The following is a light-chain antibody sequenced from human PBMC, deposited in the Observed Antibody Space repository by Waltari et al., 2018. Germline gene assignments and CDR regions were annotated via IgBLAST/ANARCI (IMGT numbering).Light chain of an antibody. V-gene: IGKV1-39*01. CDR3: QQSFKTPIT. J-gene: IGKJ5*01. CDR2: AAS. Sequence: DIQMTQSPSSLSASVGDRVTITCRASQSITTYLNWYQQKPGKAHKLLIYAASSLQSGVPSRFSGSGSGTDFTLTISSLQPEDFASYYCQQSFKTPITFGQGTRLEIK. CDR1: QSITTY.